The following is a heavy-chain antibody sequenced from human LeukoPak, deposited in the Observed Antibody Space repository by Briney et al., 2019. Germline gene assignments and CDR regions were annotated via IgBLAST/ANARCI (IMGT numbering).Heavy chain of an antibody. V-gene: IGHV4-39*07. J-gene: IGHJ4*02. Sequence: SETLSLTCTVSGGSISNRSHFWGGIRQTPGKGLEWFGSIYYSGYTYYNPSLKSRVTISVDTSKNQFSLRLNSVTAADTAVYYCARDSAPNLLAYFDYWGQGILVTVSS. CDR1: GGSISNRSHF. CDR3: ARDSAPNLLAYFDY. D-gene: IGHD2/OR15-2a*01. CDR2: IYYSGYT.